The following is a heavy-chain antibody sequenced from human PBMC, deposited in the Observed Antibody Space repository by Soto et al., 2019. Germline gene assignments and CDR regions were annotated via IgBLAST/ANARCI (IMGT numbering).Heavy chain of an antibody. CDR3: AREDYDDSSGYLPVLYYFGMDV. Sequence: ASVKVSCKATVYSFTNYRSHWVRQAPGRGLECMGWIGAYNGYTKYAQKLQGRDTMTTNTSTSTAYMVLRSLKSDDTAVYYCAREDYDDSSGYLPVLYYFGMDVWGQGTTVTVSS. V-gene: IGHV1-18*01. D-gene: IGHD3-22*01. CDR2: IGAYNGYT. J-gene: IGHJ6*02. CDR1: VYSFTNYR.